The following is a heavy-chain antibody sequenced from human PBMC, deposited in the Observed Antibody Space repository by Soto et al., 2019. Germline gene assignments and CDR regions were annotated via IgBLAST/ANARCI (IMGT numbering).Heavy chain of an antibody. CDR3: AREGVGYFDY. Sequence: QVQLVESGGGVVQPERSLRLSCAASGFTFSSYGRHWVRQAPGKGLEWVAVIWYDGSNKYYADSVKGRFTISRDNSRNQLYLQMNSLRVEDTAVYYCAREGVGYFDYWGQGTLGTVSS. CDR1: GFTFSSYG. J-gene: IGHJ4*02. CDR2: IWYDGSNK. D-gene: IGHD3-3*01. V-gene: IGHV3-33*01.